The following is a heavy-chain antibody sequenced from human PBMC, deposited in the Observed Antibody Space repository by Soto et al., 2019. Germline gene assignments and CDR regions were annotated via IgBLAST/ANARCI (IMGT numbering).Heavy chain of an antibody. CDR2: ISGSGGKT. D-gene: IGHD3-3*01. CDR1: GFPFSNYA. CDR3: AKPLGSGYADAFNM. Sequence: GGSLRLSCAGSGFPFSNYALTWVRQAPGKGLEWVSHISGSGGKTYYADSVKSRFIISRDNSKNSLFLQMNGLRAEDTAVYYCAKPLGSGYADAFNMWGRGTMVTVSS. J-gene: IGHJ3*02. V-gene: IGHV3-23*01.